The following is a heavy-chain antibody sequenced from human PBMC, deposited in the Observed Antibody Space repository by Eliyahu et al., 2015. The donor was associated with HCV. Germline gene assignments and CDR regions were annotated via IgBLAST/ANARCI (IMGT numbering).Heavy chain of an antibody. CDR1: GFTFSSYW. Sequence: EVQLVESGGGLVQPGGSLRLSCAASGFTFSSYWMSWVRQAPGKGLEWVANIEQDGSEEYYVDSVKGRFTISRDNAKNSLNLQMNSLRAEDTAVYYCARVAGSGYYGLSYFDYWGQGTLVTVSS. CDR2: IEQDGSEE. V-gene: IGHV3-7*01. CDR3: ARVAGSGYYGLSYFDY. J-gene: IGHJ4*02. D-gene: IGHD3-22*01.